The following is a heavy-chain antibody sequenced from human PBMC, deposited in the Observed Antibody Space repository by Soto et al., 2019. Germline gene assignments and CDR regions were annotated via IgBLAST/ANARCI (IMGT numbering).Heavy chain of an antibody. Sequence: QITLKESGPTLVKPTQPRTPTCTFSGFSLTSNAVGVGWFRQPPGKALEWLALIYWDDDNHYSPSLKSRLTFTKDTSKNQVVLIMTNMDPVDTATYYCAHGSGWLFDFWGQGTLVTVSS. J-gene: IGHJ4*02. CDR1: GFSLTSNAVG. D-gene: IGHD6-19*01. CDR2: IYWDDDN. V-gene: IGHV2-5*02. CDR3: AHGSGWLFDF.